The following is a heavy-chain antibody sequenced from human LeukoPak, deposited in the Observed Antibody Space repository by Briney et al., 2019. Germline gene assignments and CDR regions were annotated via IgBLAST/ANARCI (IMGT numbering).Heavy chain of an antibody. Sequence: GESLKISCKGSGYSFTSYWIGWVRQMPGKGLEWMGIIYPGDSDTRYSPSFQGQVTISADKSISTAYLQWSSLKASDTAMYYCARRGEGGQLLFGIDYWGQGTLVTVSS. D-gene: IGHD2-2*01. CDR2: IYPGDSDT. CDR3: ARRGEGGQLLFGIDY. CDR1: GYSFTSYW. V-gene: IGHV5-51*01. J-gene: IGHJ4*02.